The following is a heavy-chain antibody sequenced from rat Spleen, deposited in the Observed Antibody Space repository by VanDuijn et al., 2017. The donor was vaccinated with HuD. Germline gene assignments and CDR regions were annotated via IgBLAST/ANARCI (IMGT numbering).Heavy chain of an antibody. D-gene: IGHD1-9*01. CDR2: ITNTCGST. J-gene: IGHJ3*01. CDR1: GFTFNNYW. V-gene: IGHV5-31*01. Sequence: EVQLVESGGGLVQPGRSLKLSCVASGFTFNNYWMTWIRQAPGKGLEWVASITNTCGSTYYPDSVKGRFTISRDNAKSTLYLQMNSLRSEDTATYYCTRSYYGYNPGWFAYWGQGTLVTVSS. CDR3: TRSYYGYNPGWFAY.